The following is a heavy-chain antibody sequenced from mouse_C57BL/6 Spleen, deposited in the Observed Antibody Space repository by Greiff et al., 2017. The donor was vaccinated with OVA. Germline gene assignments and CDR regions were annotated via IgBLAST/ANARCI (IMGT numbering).Heavy chain of an antibody. D-gene: IGHD2-3*01. CDR1: GFTFSSYT. V-gene: IGHV5-9*01. Sequence: EVKLQESGGGLVKPGGSLKLSCAASGFTFSSYTMSWVRQTPEKRLEWVATISGGGGNTYYPDSVKGRFTISRDNAKNTLYLQMSSLRSEDTALYYCARRGDGYCWYFDVWGTGTTVTVSS. CDR3: ARRGDGYCWYFDV. J-gene: IGHJ1*03. CDR2: ISGGGGNT.